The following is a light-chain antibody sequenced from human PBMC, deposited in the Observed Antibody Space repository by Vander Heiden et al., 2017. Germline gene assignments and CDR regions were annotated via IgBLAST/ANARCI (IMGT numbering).Light chain of an antibody. J-gene: IGLJ2*01. CDR1: SSNIGAGYH. CDR3: QSYDSSVDDVL. CDR2: ANN. Sequence: QSVLPQPPSVSAAPGHRVPISCTGSSSNIGAGYHVHWYQQIPGTAPKIVICANNLRPSGVPGRFSGSQSGTSASMIITGLQAEDEADYFCQSYDSSVDDVLFGGGTKLTVL. V-gene: IGLV1-40*01.